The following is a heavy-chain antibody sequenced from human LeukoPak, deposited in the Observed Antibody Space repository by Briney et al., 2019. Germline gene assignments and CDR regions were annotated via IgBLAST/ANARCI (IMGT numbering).Heavy chain of an antibody. V-gene: IGHV4-59*01. CDR3: ARSTYYYDSSGYYYPYYFDY. CDR1: GGSISSYY. CDR2: IYYSGST. D-gene: IGHD3-22*01. Sequence: SETLSLTCTVSGGSISSYYWSWIRQPPGKGLEWIGYIYYSGSTNYNPSLKSRVTISVDTSKNQFSLKLSSVTAADTAVYYCARSTYYYDSSGYYYPYYFDYWGQGTLVTVSS. J-gene: IGHJ4*02.